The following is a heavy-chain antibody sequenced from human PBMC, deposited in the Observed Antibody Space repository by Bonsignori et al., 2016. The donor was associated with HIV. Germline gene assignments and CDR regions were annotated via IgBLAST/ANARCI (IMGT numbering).Heavy chain of an antibody. J-gene: IGHJ3*02. V-gene: IGHV3-73*01. Sequence: VRQMPGKGLEWVGRIRSKANSYATAYAASVKGRFTISRDGSKNTAYLQMNSLKTEDTAVYYCTRHLPRMGNDAFDIWGQGTMVTVSS. CDR2: IRSKANSYAT. CDR3: TRHLPRMGNDAFDI. D-gene: IGHD7-27*01.